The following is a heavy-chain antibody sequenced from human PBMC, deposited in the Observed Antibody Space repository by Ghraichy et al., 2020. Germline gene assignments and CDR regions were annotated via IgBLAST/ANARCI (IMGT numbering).Heavy chain of an antibody. D-gene: IGHD3-22*01. CDR1: GYTFTSYG. J-gene: IGHJ4*02. CDR2: ISAYNGNT. Sequence: ASVKVSCKASGYTFTSYGISWVRQAPGQGLEWMGWISAYNGNTNYAQKLQGRVTMTTDTSTSTAYMELRSLRSDDTAVYYCARSWGVHYYDSSQGYWGQGTLVTVSS. V-gene: IGHV1-18*01. CDR3: ARSWGVHYYDSSQGY.